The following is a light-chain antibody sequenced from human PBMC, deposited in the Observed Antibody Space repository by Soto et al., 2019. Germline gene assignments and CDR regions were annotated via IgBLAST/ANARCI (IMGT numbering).Light chain of an antibody. V-gene: IGKV3-15*01. CDR2: YAS. Sequence: EIMKTQSPATLSVSPGESATLSCRASQGVSNNLAWYQHNPGQAPRLLIYYASTRATGIPARFSGSGSGTEFTLTISSLQSEDFALYYCQQYNDWPPITFGQGTRLEIK. CDR1: QGVSNN. J-gene: IGKJ5*01. CDR3: QQYNDWPPIT.